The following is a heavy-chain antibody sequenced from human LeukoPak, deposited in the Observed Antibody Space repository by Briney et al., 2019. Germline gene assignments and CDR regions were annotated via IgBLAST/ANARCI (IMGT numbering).Heavy chain of an antibody. J-gene: IGHJ4*02. CDR3: AKGGVGYFDY. D-gene: IGHD1-26*01. V-gene: IGHV3-23*01. CDR1: GFTFSSYA. CDR2: ISASGGST. Sequence: PGGSLRLSCAASGFTFSSYAITWVRQAPGKGLEWVSAISASGGSTYYADSVKGRFTISRDNSKNTLYLQMNSLRAEDTAVYYCAKGGVGYFDYWGQGTLVTVSS.